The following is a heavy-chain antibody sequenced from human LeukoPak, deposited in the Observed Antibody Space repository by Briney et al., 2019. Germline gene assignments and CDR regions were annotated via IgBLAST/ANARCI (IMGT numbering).Heavy chain of an antibody. V-gene: IGHV1-18*04. CDR2: ISAYNGNT. J-gene: IGHJ6*04. D-gene: IGHD3-10*01. CDR1: GYTFTSYG. CDR3: ARDTYYYGSGSLGMDV. Sequence: GASVKVSCKASGYTFTSYGISWVRQAPGQGPEWMGWISAYNGNTNYAQKLQGRVTMTTDTSTSTAYMELRSLRSDDTAVYYCARDTYYYGSGSLGMDVWGKGTTVTVSS.